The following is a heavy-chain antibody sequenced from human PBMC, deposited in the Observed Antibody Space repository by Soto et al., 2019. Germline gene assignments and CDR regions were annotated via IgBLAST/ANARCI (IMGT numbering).Heavy chain of an antibody. CDR3: AKDSAYDFWSGYYYYYYGMDV. CDR2: ISGSGGST. CDR1: GFTFSSYA. V-gene: IGHV3-23*01. J-gene: IGHJ6*02. D-gene: IGHD3-3*01. Sequence: GSLRLSCAASGFTFSSYAMSWVRQAPGKGLEWVSAISGSGGSTYYADSVKGRFTISRDNSKNTLYLQMNSLRAEDTAVYYCAKDSAYDFWSGYYYYYYGMDVWGQGTTVTVSS.